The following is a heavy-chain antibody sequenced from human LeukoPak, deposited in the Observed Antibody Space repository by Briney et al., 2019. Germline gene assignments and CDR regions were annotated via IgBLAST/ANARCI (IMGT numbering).Heavy chain of an antibody. Sequence: GGSLRLSCAASGFTVSSNHMSWVRQAPGKGLEWVSVIYSGGSTYYADSVKGRFTISRDTSKNTLYLQMNSLRAEDTAVYYCAREGAVAGKVPTVWGQGTLVTVSS. CDR1: GFTVSSNH. D-gene: IGHD6-19*01. CDR2: IYSGGST. CDR3: AREGAVAGKVPTV. J-gene: IGHJ4*02. V-gene: IGHV3-53*01.